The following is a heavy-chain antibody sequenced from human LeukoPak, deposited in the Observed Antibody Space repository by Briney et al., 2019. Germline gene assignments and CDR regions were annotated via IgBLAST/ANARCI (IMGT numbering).Heavy chain of an antibody. D-gene: IGHD1-7*01. CDR2: MFHTGNS. CDR3: AREWNYYAFEI. V-gene: IGHV4-38-2*02. J-gene: IGHJ3*02. CDR1: GYSINNGCY. Sequence: SETLSLTCTVFGYSINNGCYWGWIRQAPGKGLEWIGSMFHTGNSYYNPSLKRRVTIAIDTSKNQFSLKLSSVTAADTAVYYCAREWNYYAFEIWGQGTMVSVSS.